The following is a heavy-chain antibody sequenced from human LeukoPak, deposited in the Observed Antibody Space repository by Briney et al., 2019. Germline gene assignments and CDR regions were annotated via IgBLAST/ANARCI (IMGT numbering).Heavy chain of an antibody. Sequence: SQTLSLTCAISGDSVSSNSAAWNWIRQSPSRGLEWLGRTYYRSKWYNDYAVSVKSRITINPDTSKNQFSLQLNSVTPEDTAVYYCARTVSSVLIVPPEGHRNWFDPWGQGTLVTVSS. CDR2: TYYRSKWYN. J-gene: IGHJ5*02. V-gene: IGHV6-1*01. CDR3: ARTVSSVLIVPPEGHRNWFDP. CDR1: GDSVSSNSAA. D-gene: IGHD2/OR15-2a*01.